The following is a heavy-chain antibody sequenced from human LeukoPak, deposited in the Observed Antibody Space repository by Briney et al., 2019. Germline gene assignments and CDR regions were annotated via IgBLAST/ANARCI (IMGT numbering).Heavy chain of an antibody. J-gene: IGHJ6*03. D-gene: IGHD3-10*01. CDR3: ARGVRGVRGVIHYYYMDV. CDR1: GGTFSSYT. Sequence: ASVKVSCKASGGTFSSYTISWVRQATGQGLEWMGRIIPILGIANYAQKFQGRVTITADKSTSTAYMELSSLRSEDTAVYYCARGVRGVRGVIHYYYMDVWGKGTTVTVSS. V-gene: IGHV1-69*02. CDR2: IIPILGIA.